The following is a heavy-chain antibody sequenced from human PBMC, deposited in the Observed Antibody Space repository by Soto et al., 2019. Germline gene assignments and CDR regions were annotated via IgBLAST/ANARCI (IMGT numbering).Heavy chain of an antibody. Sequence: EVQLVESGGGLVKPGGSLRLSCAASGFTFSNALMNWVRQAPGKGLEWVGRIKSKTNGGTTDYIAPVKGRFTISRDDSTNTLYLQMNSLKTEDTAVYYCTTDTATRDDAFDIWGQGTMVTVSS. CDR1: GFTFSNAL. D-gene: IGHD4-17*01. V-gene: IGHV3-15*07. CDR3: TTDTATRDDAFDI. J-gene: IGHJ3*02. CDR2: IKSKTNGGTT.